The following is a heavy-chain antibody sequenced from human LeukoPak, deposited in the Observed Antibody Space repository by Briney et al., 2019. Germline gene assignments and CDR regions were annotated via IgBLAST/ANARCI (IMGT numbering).Heavy chain of an antibody. V-gene: IGHV3-33*01. CDR3: ARDEGIVVVPAAIPNY. CDR2: IWYDGSNK. D-gene: IGHD2-2*02. Sequence: GGSLRLSCAASGFTFSSYGMPWVRQAPGKGLEWVAVIWYDGSNKYYADSVKGRFTISRDNSKNTLYLQMNSLRAEDTAVYYCARDEGIVVVPAAIPNYWGQGTLVTVSS. J-gene: IGHJ4*02. CDR1: GFTFSSYG.